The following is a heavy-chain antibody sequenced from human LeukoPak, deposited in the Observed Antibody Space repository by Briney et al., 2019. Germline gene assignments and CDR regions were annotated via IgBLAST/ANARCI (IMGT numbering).Heavy chain of an antibody. CDR3: ARDSGSGIAVAGTDY. J-gene: IGHJ4*02. V-gene: IGHV3-23*01. CDR1: GFTFSSYA. CDR2: ISARGGSI. Sequence: GGALRLSCAASGFTFSSYAINWVRQGPGKGLEWVSVISARGGSIYYADSVKGRFTISRDNAKNSLYLQMNSLRAEDTAVYYCARDSGSGIAVAGTDYWGQGTLVTVSS. D-gene: IGHD6-19*01.